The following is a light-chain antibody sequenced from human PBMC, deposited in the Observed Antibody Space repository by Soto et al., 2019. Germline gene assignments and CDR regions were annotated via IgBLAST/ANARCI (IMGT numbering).Light chain of an antibody. J-gene: IGKJ5*01. Sequence: EIVITQSPDTVYVSPGEGATLSCRASQGIGETLAWYQHKPVQTPRLLIYDTSTRANGVPARFSGSGSGTEFTLTISSLQSEDFAVYYCQQYHNWPTITFGQGTRLEIK. V-gene: IGKV3-15*01. CDR2: DTS. CDR1: QGIGET. CDR3: QQYHNWPTIT.